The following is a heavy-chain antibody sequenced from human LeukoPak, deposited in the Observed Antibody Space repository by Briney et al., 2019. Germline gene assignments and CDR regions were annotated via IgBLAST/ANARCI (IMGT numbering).Heavy chain of an antibody. Sequence: PGGSLRLSCAASGFTFSSYSMNWVRQAPGKGLEWVAYIYYDGIDKNYADTVKGRFTISRDNSKNTLYLQMNSLRAEDTAVYYCARVVGAAAGPDYWGQGTLVIVSS. D-gene: IGHD6-13*01. J-gene: IGHJ4*02. CDR2: IYYDGIDK. V-gene: IGHV3-33*08. CDR3: ARVVGAAAGPDY. CDR1: GFTFSSYS.